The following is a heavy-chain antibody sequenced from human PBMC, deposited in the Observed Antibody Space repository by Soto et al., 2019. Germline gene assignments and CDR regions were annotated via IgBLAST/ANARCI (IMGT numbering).Heavy chain of an antibody. Sequence: EVQLVESGGGLVQPGGSLRLSCAASGFTFSSYSMNWVRKAPGKGLEWVSYISSSSSTIYYADSVKGRFTISRDNAKNSLYLQMNSLRDEDTAVYYCARAPTALNWFDPWGQGTLVTVSS. J-gene: IGHJ5*02. V-gene: IGHV3-48*02. D-gene: IGHD5-18*01. CDR2: ISSSSSTI. CDR3: ARAPTALNWFDP. CDR1: GFTFSSYS.